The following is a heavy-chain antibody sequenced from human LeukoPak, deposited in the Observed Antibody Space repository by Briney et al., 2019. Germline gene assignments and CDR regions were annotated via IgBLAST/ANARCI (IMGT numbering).Heavy chain of an antibody. Sequence: GASVKVSCKASGYTFTSYYMHWVRQAPGRGLEWMGIINPSGGSTSYAQKFQGRVTMTRDMSTSTVYMELSSLRSEDTAVYYCARGPPRGEPEQDVDYWGQGTLVTVSS. J-gene: IGHJ4*02. D-gene: IGHD1-14*01. V-gene: IGHV1-46*01. CDR3: ARGPPRGEPEQDVDY. CDR2: INPSGGST. CDR1: GYTFTSYY.